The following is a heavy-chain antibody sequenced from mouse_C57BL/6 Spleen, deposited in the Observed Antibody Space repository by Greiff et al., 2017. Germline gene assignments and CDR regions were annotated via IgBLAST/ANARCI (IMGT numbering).Heavy chain of an antibody. J-gene: IGHJ2*01. CDR1: GYTFTSYW. V-gene: IGHV1-61*01. Sequence: QVQLKQPGAELVRPGSSVKLSCKASGYTFTSYWMDWVKQRPGLGLEWIGNIYPSDSETHYNQKFKDKATLTVDKSSSTAYMQLSSLTSEDSAVYYRAKSDDGYPYYFGYWGQGTTLTVSS. D-gene: IGHD2-3*01. CDR3: AKSDDGYPYYFGY. CDR2: IYPSDSET.